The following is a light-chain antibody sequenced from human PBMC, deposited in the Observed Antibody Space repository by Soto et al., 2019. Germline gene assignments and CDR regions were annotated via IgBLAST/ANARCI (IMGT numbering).Light chain of an antibody. V-gene: IGKV3-15*01. CDR2: GAS. CDR1: QSVNAN. Sequence: EVVMTQSPATLSVSPGERATLSCRASQSVNANLAWSQQKPGQAPRLLIHGASNRATGIPARFSGSGFGTAFLLTISSLQSEDFAVYYCQQYNTWLSMFGQGTKVDI. J-gene: IGKJ1*01. CDR3: QQYNTWLSM.